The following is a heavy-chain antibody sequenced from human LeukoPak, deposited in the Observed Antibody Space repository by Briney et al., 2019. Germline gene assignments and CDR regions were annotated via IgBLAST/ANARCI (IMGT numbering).Heavy chain of an antibody. V-gene: IGHV6-1*01. D-gene: IGHD6-13*01. CDR1: GDSVSSSSAA. Sequence: SQTLSLTCAISGDSVSSSSAAWNWIRQSPSRGLEWLGRTYYRSKWYNDYAVSVKSRITINPDTSKNQFSLHLNSVTPEDTAVYYCARTAEYSGTWYYFDYWGQGSLVTVSS. CDR3: ARTAEYSGTWYYFDY. J-gene: IGHJ4*02. CDR2: TYYRSKWYN.